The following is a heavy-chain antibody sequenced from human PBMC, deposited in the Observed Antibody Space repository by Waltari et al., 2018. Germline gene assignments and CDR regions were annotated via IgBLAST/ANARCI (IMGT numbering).Heavy chain of an antibody. J-gene: IGHJ4*02. CDR3: ASQTFRADYGDPNYFDY. Sequence: QLQLQESGPGLVKPSETLSLTCTVSGGSISSSSYYWGWIRQPPGKGLEWIGSIYYSGRTYYNPSPKRRVTIAVDTSKNQFSLKLSSVTAADTAVYYCASQTFRADYGDPNYFDYWGQGTLVTVSS. D-gene: IGHD4-17*01. V-gene: IGHV4-39*01. CDR2: IYYSGRT. CDR1: GGSISSSSYY.